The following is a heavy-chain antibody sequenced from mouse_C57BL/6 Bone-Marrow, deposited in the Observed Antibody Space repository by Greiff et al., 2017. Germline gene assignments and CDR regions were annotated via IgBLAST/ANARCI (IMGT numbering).Heavy chain of an antibody. CDR1: GFTFSDYG. D-gene: IGHD2-4*01. CDR3: ARHYYDYDEGFAY. V-gene: IGHV5-17*01. J-gene: IGHJ3*01. Sequence: EVQLVESGGGLVKPGGSLKLSCAASGFTFSDYGMHWVRQAPGKGLEWVAYISSGSSTIYYADTVKGRFTISTDNAKNTLFLQLTSLRSEDTAMYYCARHYYDYDEGFAYWGQGTLVTVSA. CDR2: ISSGSSTI.